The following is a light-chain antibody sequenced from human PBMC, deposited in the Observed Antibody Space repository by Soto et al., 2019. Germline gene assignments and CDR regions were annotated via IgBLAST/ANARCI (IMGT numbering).Light chain of an antibody. J-gene: IGKJ2*01. CDR1: QRISWW. V-gene: IGKV1-5*01. CDR3: QQYNGDSYT. Sequence: DIQMTQSPSTLSASVGDRVTITCRASQRISWWLAWYQQKPGKGPKLLIYDASSLQSGVPSRFSGSGSGTEFTLTISSLQPDDFATYYCQQYNGDSYTFGQGTKLEI. CDR2: DAS.